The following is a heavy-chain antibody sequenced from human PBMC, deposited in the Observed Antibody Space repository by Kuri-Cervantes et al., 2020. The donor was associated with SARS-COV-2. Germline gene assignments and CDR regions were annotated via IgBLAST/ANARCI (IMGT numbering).Heavy chain of an antibody. J-gene: IGHJ6*03. Sequence: GESLKISCAASGFTFSSYAMHWVRQAPGKGLEWVAVISYDGSNKYYADSVKGRFTISRDNSKNTLYLQMNSLRAEDAAVYYCAKSTGGGYYYYYMDVWAKGPRSPSP. V-gene: IGHV3-30*01. CDR1: GFTFSSYA. D-gene: IGHD2-15*01. CDR2: ISYDGSNK. CDR3: AKSTGGGYYYYYMDV.